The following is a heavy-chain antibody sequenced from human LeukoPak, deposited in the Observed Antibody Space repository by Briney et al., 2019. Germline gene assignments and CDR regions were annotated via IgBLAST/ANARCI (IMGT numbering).Heavy chain of an antibody. D-gene: IGHD3-22*01. CDR3: ARGSPPRRNYDSRGYYSYYFDY. V-gene: IGHV1-18*01. CDR1: GYTFTSYG. J-gene: IGHJ4*02. Sequence: GESLKISCKASGYTFTSYGISWVRQAPGQGLEWMGWISAYNGNTNYAQKLQGRVTMTTDTSTSTVYMELRSLRSDDTAVYYCARGSPPRRNYDSRGYYSYYFDYWGQGTLVTVSS. CDR2: ISAYNGNT.